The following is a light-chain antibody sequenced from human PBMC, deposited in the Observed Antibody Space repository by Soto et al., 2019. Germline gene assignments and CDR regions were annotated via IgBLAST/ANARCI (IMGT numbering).Light chain of an antibody. Sequence: QSALTQPASVSGFLGQSITMSCTGSSSDVGTFNLVSWYQQHPGKAPKLMIYEVSNRPSGVSNRFSGSKSGNTASLTISGLQAEDEADYYCSSYTSSSTVVFGGGTKLTVL. J-gene: IGLJ2*01. V-gene: IGLV2-14*02. CDR2: EVS. CDR3: SSYTSSSTVV. CDR1: SSDVGTFNL.